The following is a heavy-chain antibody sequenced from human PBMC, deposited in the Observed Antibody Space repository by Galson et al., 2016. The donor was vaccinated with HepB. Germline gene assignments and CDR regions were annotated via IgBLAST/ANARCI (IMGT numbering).Heavy chain of an antibody. J-gene: IGHJ6*02. D-gene: IGHD3-3*01. V-gene: IGHV3-11*01. CDR1: GFTFSDYY. CDR2: ISSSGSTI. Sequence: SLRLSCAASGFTFSDYYMSWIRQAPGKGLEWVSYISSSGSTIYYADSVKGRFTISRNNAKNSLYLQMNSLRAEDTAVYYCARDQEYYNFWRYKTLRYNYYYYGMDVWGQGTTVTVSS. CDR3: ARDQEYYNFWRYKTLRYNYYYYGMDV.